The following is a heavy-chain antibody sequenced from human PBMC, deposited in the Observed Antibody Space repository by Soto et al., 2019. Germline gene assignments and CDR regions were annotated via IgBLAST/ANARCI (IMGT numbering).Heavy chain of an antibody. CDR1: GYTFSSYG. V-gene: IGHV1-18*01. D-gene: IGHD3-10*01. J-gene: IGHJ3*01. Sequence: QLQLVQSGAEVKKPGASVKVSCKASGYTFSSYGINWVRQAPGQGLEWMGWISAYNGNTNYAQKLQGRVTMTTGTTPRPAYMGVRGLTSDEPAVEFCARGGLSRGSAFDFRGQGAMVTGSS. CDR2: ISAYNGNT. CDR3: ARGGLSRGSAFDF.